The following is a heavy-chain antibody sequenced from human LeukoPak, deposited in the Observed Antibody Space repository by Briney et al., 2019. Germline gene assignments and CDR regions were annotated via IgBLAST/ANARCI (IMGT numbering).Heavy chain of an antibody. V-gene: IGHV4-39*01. D-gene: IGHD3-10*01. CDR1: GGSISSSSYY. Sequence: PSETLSLTCTVSGGSISSSSYYWGWNRQPRGKGLEWIGSIYYSGSTYYNPSLKSRVTISVDTSKNQFSLKLSSVTAADTAVYYCARTAIVLLWFGELPYDAFDIWGQGTMVTVSS. CDR3: ARTAIVLLWFGELPYDAFDI. J-gene: IGHJ3*02. CDR2: IYYSGST.